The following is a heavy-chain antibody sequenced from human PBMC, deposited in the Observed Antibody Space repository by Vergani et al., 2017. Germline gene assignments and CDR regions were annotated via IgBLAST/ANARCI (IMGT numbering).Heavy chain of an antibody. CDR3: AGAVVPAPGGYYYYMDV. V-gene: IGHV1-18*01. J-gene: IGHJ6*03. CDR2: ISAYNGNT. D-gene: IGHD2-2*01. Sequence: QVQLVQSGAEVKKPGASVKVSCKASGYTFTSYGISWVRQAPGQGLEWMGWISAYNGNTNYAQKLQGRVTMTTDTSTSTAYMELRSLRSDDTAVYYCAGAVVPAPGGYYYYMDVWGKGTTVTVSS. CDR1: GYTFTSYG.